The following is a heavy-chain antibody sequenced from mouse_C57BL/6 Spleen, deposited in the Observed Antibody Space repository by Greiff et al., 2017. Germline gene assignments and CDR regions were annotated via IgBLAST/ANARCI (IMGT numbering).Heavy chain of an antibody. V-gene: IGHV1-76*01. J-gene: IGHJ4*01. Sequence: VKVVESGAELVRPGASVKLSCKASGYTFTDYYINWVKQRPGQGLEWIARIYPGSGNTYYNEKFKGKATLTAEKSSSTAYMQLSSLTSEDSAVYFCARDDGNYPYYAMDYWGQGTSVTVSS. CDR2: IYPGSGNT. CDR1: GYTFTDYY. CDR3: ARDDGNYPYYAMDY. D-gene: IGHD2-3*01.